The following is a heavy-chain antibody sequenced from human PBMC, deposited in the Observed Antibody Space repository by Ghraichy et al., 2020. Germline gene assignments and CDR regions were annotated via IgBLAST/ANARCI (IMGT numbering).Heavy chain of an antibody. CDR1: GFTVSNYW. CDR2: IKEDGSEK. J-gene: IGHJ4*02. Sequence: GGSLRLSCAASGFTVSNYWMHWVRPAPGKGLEWVANIKEDGSEKYYVDSVKGRFTISRDNAKNSLYLQMNSLRAEDTAIYYCTRGFDYWGQGTLLTVSS. CDR3: TRGFDY. V-gene: IGHV3-7*03.